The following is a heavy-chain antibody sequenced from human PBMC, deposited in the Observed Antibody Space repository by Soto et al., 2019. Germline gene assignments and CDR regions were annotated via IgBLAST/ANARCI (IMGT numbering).Heavy chain of an antibody. CDR1: GYTFTGYY. Sequence: ASVKVSCKASGYTFTGYYMHWVRQAPGQGLEWMGWINPNSGGTNYAQKFQGRVTMTRDTSISTAYMELSRLRSDDTAVYYCARERIVVVPADGMDVWCQGTTVTVSS. D-gene: IGHD2-2*01. CDR2: INPNSGGT. V-gene: IGHV1-2*02. CDR3: ARERIVVVPADGMDV. J-gene: IGHJ6*02.